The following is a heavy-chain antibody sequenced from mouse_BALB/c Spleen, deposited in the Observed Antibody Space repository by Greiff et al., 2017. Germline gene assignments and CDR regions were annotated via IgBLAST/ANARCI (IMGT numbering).Heavy chain of an antibody. CDR2: ISYSGST. D-gene: IGHD2-14*01. CDR1: GYSITSDYA. J-gene: IGHJ3*01. V-gene: IGHV3-2*02. CDR3: ARVYRYDGFAY. Sequence: EVQLQQSGPGLVKPSQSLSLTCTVTGYSITSDYAWNWIRQFPGNKLEWMGYISYSGSTSYNPSLKSRISITRDTSKNQFFLQLNSVTTEDTATYYCARVYRYDGFAYWGQGTLVTVSA.